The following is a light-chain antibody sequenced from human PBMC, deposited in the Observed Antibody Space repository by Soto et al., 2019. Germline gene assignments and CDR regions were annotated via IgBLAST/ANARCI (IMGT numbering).Light chain of an antibody. CDR1: QSVSSY. CDR2: DAS. CDR3: QQRSNWPLT. Sequence: EIVLTQSPATLSLSPGERATLSCRASQSVSSYLAWYQQKPGQAPRLLIYDASNRATCIPARFSGSGSGTDFTLTISSLETEDFAVYYCQQRSNWPLTFGGGTKVEIK. J-gene: IGKJ4*01. V-gene: IGKV3-11*01.